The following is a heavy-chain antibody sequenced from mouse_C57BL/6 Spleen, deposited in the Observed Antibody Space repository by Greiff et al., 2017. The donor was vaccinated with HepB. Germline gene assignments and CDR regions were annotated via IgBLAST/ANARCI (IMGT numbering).Heavy chain of an antibody. CDR1: GYTFTDYY. Sequence: EVQLQQSGPVLVKPGASVKMSCKASGYTFTDYYMNWVKQSHGKSLEWIGVINPYNGGTSYNQKFKGKATLTVDKSSSTAYMELNSLTSEDSAVYYCARGKLGRNFDYWGQGTTLTVSS. CDR2: INPYNGGT. J-gene: IGHJ2*01. CDR3: ARGKLGRNFDY. D-gene: IGHD4-1*01. V-gene: IGHV1-19*01.